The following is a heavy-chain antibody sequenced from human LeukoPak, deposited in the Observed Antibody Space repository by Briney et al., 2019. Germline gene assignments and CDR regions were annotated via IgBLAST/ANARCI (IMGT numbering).Heavy chain of an antibody. CDR1: GGSISSSSYY. D-gene: IGHD1-26*01. CDR3: ARDSQVGATSFDY. Sequence: TPSETLSLTCTVSGGSISSSSYYWGWIRQPPGKGLEWIGSIYYSGSTYYNPSLKSRVTISVDTSKNQFSLKLSSVTAADTAVYYCARDSQVGATSFDYWGQGTLVTVSS. J-gene: IGHJ4*02. CDR2: IYYSGST. V-gene: IGHV4-39*07.